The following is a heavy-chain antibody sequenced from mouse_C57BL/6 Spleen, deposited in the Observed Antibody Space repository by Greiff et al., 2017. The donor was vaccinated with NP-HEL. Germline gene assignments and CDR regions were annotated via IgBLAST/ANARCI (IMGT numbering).Heavy chain of an antibody. V-gene: IGHV1-15*01. CDR1: GYTFTDYE. J-gene: IGHJ3*01. CDR2: IDPETGGT. Sequence: VQLQQSGAELVRPGASVTLSCQASGYTFTDYEMHWVKQTPVHGLEWIGAIDPETGGTAYNQKFKGKAILTADKSSSTAYMELRSLSSEDSAVYYCTRDRDYYYGSSSFAYWGQGTLVTVSA. CDR3: TRDRDYYYGSSSFAY. D-gene: IGHD1-1*01.